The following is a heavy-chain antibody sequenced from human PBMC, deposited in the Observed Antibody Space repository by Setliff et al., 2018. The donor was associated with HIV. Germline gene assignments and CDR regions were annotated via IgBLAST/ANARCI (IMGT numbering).Heavy chain of an antibody. J-gene: IGHJ4*02. CDR2: IYPGDSDT. D-gene: IGHD5-12*01. CDR1: GYGFSSHW. Sequence: GESLKISCKGSGYGFSSHWIAWVRQKPGKGLEWMGIIYPGDSDTRYSPSFQGQVTISADQSISTAYLQWSSLKASDTAMYYCARHGGYNPLDYWGQGTLVTVS. V-gene: IGHV5-51*01. CDR3: ARHGGYNPLDY.